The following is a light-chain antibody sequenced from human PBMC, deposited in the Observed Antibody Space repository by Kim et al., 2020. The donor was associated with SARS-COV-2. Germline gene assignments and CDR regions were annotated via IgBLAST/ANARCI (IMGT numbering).Light chain of an antibody. J-gene: IGLJ3*02. CDR1: SSDVGASNY. Sequence: GQSITISRTGTSSDVGASNYVSWYQQHPGKAPQLIIYYVTNRPSGVSNRFSGSKSGNTASLTISGLQAEDEADYYCSSYTRSNTLVFGGGTQLTVL. V-gene: IGLV2-14*03. CDR3: SSYTRSNTLV. CDR2: YVT.